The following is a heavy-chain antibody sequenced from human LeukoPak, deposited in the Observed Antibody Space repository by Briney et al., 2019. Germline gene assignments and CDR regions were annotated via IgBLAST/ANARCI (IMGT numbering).Heavy chain of an antibody. Sequence: PGGSLRLSCAASGFTFSSYGMHWVRQAPGKGLEWVAVISYDGSNKYYADSVKGRFTISRDNSKNTLYLQMNSLRAEDTAVYYCAKECCSGGSCYSGNCFDYWGQGTLVTVSS. J-gene: IGHJ4*02. CDR2: ISYDGSNK. D-gene: IGHD2-15*01. CDR1: GFTFSSYG. V-gene: IGHV3-30*18. CDR3: AKECCSGGSCYSGNCFDY.